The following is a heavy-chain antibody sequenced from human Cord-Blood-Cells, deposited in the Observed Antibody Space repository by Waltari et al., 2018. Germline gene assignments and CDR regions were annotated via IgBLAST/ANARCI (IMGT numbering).Heavy chain of an antibody. Sequence: SDHYMDWVRQAPGKGLEWVGRTRNKANSYTTEYAASVKGRFTISRDDSKNSLYLQMNSLKTEDTAVYYCAGAGAYCGGDCYDAFDIWGQGTMVTVSS. D-gene: IGHD2-21*01. CDR3: AGAGAYCGGDCYDAFDI. J-gene: IGHJ3*02. CDR2: TRNKANSYTT. V-gene: IGHV3-72*01. CDR1: SDHY.